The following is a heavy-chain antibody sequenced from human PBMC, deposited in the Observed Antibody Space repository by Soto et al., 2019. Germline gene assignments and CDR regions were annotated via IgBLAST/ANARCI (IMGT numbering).Heavy chain of an antibody. Sequence: ASVKVSCKASGYTFTSYGISRVRQAPGQGLEWMGWISAYNGNTNYAQKLQGRVTMTTDTSTSTAYMELRSLRSDDTAVYYCARDEAWFGDPWWFDPWGQGTLVTVSS. CDR1: GYTFTSYG. J-gene: IGHJ5*02. D-gene: IGHD3-10*01. V-gene: IGHV1-18*01. CDR3: ARDEAWFGDPWWFDP. CDR2: ISAYNGNT.